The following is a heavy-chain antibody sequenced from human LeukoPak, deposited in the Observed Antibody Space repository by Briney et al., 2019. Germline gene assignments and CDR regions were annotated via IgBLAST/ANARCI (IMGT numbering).Heavy chain of an antibody. CDR1: GGTFSSYA. V-gene: IGHV1-69*01. CDR2: IIPIFGTA. J-gene: IGHJ4*02. Sequence: SVKVSCKASGGTFSSYAVSWVRQAPGQGLEWMGGIIPIFGTANYAQKFQGRVTITADESTSTAYMELSSLRSEDTAVYYCASSGVLMVYAHFDYWGQGTLVTVSS. CDR3: ASSGVLMVYAHFDY. D-gene: IGHD2-8*01.